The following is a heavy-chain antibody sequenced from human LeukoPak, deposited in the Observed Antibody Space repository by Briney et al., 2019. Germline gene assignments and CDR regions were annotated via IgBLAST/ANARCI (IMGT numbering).Heavy chain of an antibody. CDR3: AKDGRTFGGAQGLRY. Sequence: PGGSLRLSCAASGFTFGSYAMSWVRQAPGKGLEWVSAISGSGGSTYYADSVKGRFTISRDNSKNTLYLQMNSLRAEDTAVYYCAKDGRTFGGAQGLRYWGQGTLVTVSS. CDR1: GFTFGSYA. J-gene: IGHJ4*02. CDR2: ISGSGGST. V-gene: IGHV3-23*01. D-gene: IGHD3-16*01.